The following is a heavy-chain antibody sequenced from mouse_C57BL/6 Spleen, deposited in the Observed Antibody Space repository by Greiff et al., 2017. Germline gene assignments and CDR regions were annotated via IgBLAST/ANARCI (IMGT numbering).Heavy chain of an antibody. CDR1: GYTFTSYW. J-gene: IGHJ2*01. Sequence: QVQLQQPGAELVKPGASVKMSCKASGYTFTSYWITWVKQRPGQGLEWIGDIYPGSGSTNYNEKFKSKATLTVDTSSSKAYMQLSSLTSEDSAVYYCARSDGYYGYFDYWGQGTTLTVSS. CDR2: IYPGSGST. D-gene: IGHD2-3*01. V-gene: IGHV1-55*01. CDR3: ARSDGYYGYFDY.